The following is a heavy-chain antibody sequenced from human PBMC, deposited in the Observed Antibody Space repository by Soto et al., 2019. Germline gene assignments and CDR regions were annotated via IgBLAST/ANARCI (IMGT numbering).Heavy chain of an antibody. CDR1: GFTCSSYA. D-gene: IGHD5-18*01. CDR2: ISSNGGST. Sequence: SVGSLRHSWSASGFTCSSYAMHWVRQAPGKGLEYVSAISSNGGSTYYADSVKGRFTISRDNSKNTLYLQMSSLRAEDTAVYYCVKQDGYSYAFDIWGQGTMVTVSS. J-gene: IGHJ3*02. V-gene: IGHV3-64D*06. CDR3: VKQDGYSYAFDI.